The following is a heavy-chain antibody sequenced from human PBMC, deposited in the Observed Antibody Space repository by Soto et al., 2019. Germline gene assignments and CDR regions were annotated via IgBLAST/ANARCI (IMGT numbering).Heavy chain of an antibody. CDR2: IKSKTDGGTT. J-gene: IGHJ4*02. CDR3: STRTTVTTWFDY. V-gene: IGHV3-15*01. Sequence: EVQLVESGGGLVKPGGSRRLSCAASGFTFSNAWMRWVRQAPGKGLEWVGRIKSKTDGGTTDYAAPVKGRFTISRDDSKNTLYLQMNSLKTEDTAVYYCSTRTTVTTWFDYWGQGTLVTVSS. D-gene: IGHD4-4*01. CDR1: GFTFSNAW.